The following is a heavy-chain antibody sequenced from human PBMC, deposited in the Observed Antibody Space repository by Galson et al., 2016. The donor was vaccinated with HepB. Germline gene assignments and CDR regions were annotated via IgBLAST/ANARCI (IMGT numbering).Heavy chain of an antibody. D-gene: IGHD6-19*01. J-gene: IGHJ3*01. V-gene: IGHV4-39*01. CDR1: GASISSSYYY. CDR3: VRQQKAGLMNF. Sequence: SETLSLTCTVSGASISSSYYYWGWLRQPPGKGLEWVGSIYYTGTPYHNPSLQSPVTISVDTSKNQFSLKLTSVTAADTALYTCVRQQKAGLMNFWGQGTMVTVSS. CDR2: IYYTGTP.